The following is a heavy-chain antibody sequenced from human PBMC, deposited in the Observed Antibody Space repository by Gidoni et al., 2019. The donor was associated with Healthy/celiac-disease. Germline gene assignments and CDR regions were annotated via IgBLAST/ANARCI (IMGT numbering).Heavy chain of an antibody. CDR2: IIPILGIA. V-gene: IGHV1-69*04. J-gene: IGHJ5*02. Sequence: QVQLVQSGAEVKKPGYSVKVSCKASGGTFSSYAISWVRQAPGQGLEWMGRIIPILGIANYAQKFQGRVTITADKSTSTAYMELSSLRSEDTAVYYCARDTMGGRFDPWGQGTLVTVSS. CDR1: GGTFSSYA. D-gene: IGHD3-10*01. CDR3: ARDTMGGRFDP.